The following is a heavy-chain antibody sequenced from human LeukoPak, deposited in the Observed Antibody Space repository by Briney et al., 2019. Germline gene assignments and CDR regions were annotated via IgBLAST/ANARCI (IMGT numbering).Heavy chain of an antibody. CDR3: ARDGVVAINWFDP. CDR1: GGSFSGYF. Sequence: SETLSLTCAVYGGSFSGYFWSWIRQPPGKGLEWIGEINDSGSTNYNPSLKSRVTISGDTSKNQFSLKLSSVTAADTAVYYCARDGVVAINWFDPWGQGTLVTVSS. J-gene: IGHJ5*02. V-gene: IGHV4-34*01. CDR2: INDSGST. D-gene: IGHD3-22*01.